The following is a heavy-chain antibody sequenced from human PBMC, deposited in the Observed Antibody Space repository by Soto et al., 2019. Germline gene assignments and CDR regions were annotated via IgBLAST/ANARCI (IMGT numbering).Heavy chain of an antibody. CDR2: ISGSGGST. Sequence: PGGSLRLSCAASGFTFSSYAMSWVRQAPGKGLEWVSAISGSGGSTYYADSVKGRFTISRDNSKNTLYLQMNSLRAEDTAVYYCAKHSYGPYYYYYGMDVWGQGTTVTVS. V-gene: IGHV3-23*01. CDR3: AKHSYGPYYYYYGMDV. D-gene: IGHD5-18*01. J-gene: IGHJ6*02. CDR1: GFTFSSYA.